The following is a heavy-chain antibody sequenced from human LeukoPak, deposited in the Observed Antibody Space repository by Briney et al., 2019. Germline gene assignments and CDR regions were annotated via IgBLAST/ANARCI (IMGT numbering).Heavy chain of an antibody. J-gene: IGHJ4*02. Sequence: SVKVSCKASGGTFSSYAISWVRQAPGQGLEWMGGIIPIFGTANYAQKFQGRVTITADKSTSTAYMELSSLRSEDTAVYYCATKHQSGNYDILTGELDHWGQGTLVTVSS. CDR2: IIPIFGTA. V-gene: IGHV1-69*06. CDR1: GGTFSSYA. D-gene: IGHD3-9*01. CDR3: ATKHQSGNYDILTGELDH.